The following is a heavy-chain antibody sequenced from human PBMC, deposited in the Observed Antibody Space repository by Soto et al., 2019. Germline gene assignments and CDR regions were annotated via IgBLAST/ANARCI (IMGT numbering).Heavy chain of an antibody. CDR3: ARTIPFALSSGWYNFDY. CDR2: INAGNGNT. CDR1: GYTFTSYA. J-gene: IGHJ4*02. Sequence: QVQLVQSGAEVKKPGASVKVSCKASGYTFTSYAMHWVRQAPGQRLEWMGWINAGNGNTKYSQKFQGRVTITRDTSASTAYMELSSLRSEDTAVYYCARTIPFALSSGWYNFDYWGQGTLVTVSS. V-gene: IGHV1-3*01. D-gene: IGHD6-19*01.